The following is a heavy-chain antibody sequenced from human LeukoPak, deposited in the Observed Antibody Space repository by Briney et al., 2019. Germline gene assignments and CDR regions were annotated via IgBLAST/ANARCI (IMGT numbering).Heavy chain of an antibody. Sequence: GASVKVSCKASGYTFTGYYLHWVRQAPGQGLEWMGWINPNGGGTGYAQKFQGRVTMTRNTSISTAYMELSSLRSEDTAVYYCARVDGYWGQGTLVTVSS. V-gene: IGHV1-8*02. CDR3: ARVDGY. CDR1: GYTFTGYY. D-gene: IGHD5-24*01. CDR2: INPNGGGT. J-gene: IGHJ4*02.